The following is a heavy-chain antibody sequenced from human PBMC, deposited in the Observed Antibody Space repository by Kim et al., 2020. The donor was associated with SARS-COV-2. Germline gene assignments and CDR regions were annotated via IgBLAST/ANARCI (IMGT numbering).Heavy chain of an antibody. Sequence: GGSLRLSCSASGFIFGNYAMSWVRQAPGRGLEWVASVNNGGNAYYGDSAKGRFTISRDNVKHTLDLQMNSLRADDTALYYCAKDHGSSGWPTFDSWGQGT. CDR2: VNNGGNA. CDR3: AKDHGSSGWPTFDS. CDR1: GFIFGNYA. V-gene: IGHV3-23*01. J-gene: IGHJ4*02. D-gene: IGHD6-19*01.